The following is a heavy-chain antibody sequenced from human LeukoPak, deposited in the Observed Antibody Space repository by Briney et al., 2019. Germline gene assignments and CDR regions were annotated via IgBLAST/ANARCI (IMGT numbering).Heavy chain of an antibody. CDR1: GFGFSSYA. CDR3: ARGIYSNYASY. CDR2: INDSGESI. D-gene: IGHD4-11*01. J-gene: IGHJ4*02. V-gene: IGHV3-23*01. Sequence: GGSLRLSCAASGFGFSSYAMSWVRQAPGKGLEWVSSINDSGESIYYADSVRGRFTISRDNAKNSLYLQMNSLRAEDTALYYCARGIYSNYASYWGQGTLVTVSS.